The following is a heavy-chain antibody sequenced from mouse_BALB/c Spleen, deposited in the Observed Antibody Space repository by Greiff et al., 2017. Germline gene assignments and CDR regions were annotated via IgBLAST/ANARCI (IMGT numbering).Heavy chain of an antibody. CDR3: TRRGGNFWYFDV. Sequence: QVQLKQSGAELVKPGASVKLSCKGSGYTFTSYYMYWVKQRPGQGLEWIGEINPSNGGTNFNEKFKSKATLTVDKSSSTAYMQLSSLTSEDSAVYYCTRRGGNFWYFDVWGAGTTVTVSS. CDR2: INPSNGGT. V-gene: IGHV1S81*02. J-gene: IGHJ1*01. CDR1: GYTFTSYY. D-gene: IGHD2-1*01.